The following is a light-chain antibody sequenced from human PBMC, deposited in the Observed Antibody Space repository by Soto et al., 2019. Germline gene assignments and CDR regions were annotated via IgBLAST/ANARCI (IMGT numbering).Light chain of an antibody. J-gene: IGKJ1*01. Sequence: EIVLTQSPGTLSLSPGERATLSCRASQSVSNTYLAWHQQKPGQAPRLLIYGASSRATGIPDRFSGSGSGTDFTLTISRLEPEDFAVYYCQQYGSSPTWTFGQGTKVDIK. CDR1: QSVSNTY. V-gene: IGKV3-20*01. CDR2: GAS. CDR3: QQYGSSPTWT.